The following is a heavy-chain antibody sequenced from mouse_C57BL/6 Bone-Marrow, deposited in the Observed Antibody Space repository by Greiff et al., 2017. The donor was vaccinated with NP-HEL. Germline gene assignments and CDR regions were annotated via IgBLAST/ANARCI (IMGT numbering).Heavy chain of an antibody. Sequence: VKLQESGAELARPGASVKLSCKASGYTFTSYGISWVKQRTGQGLEWIGEIYPRSGNTYYNEKFKGKATLTADKSSSTAYMELRSLTSEDSAVYFCARRMVTTVAYYFDYWGQGTTLTVSS. CDR1: GYTFTSYG. CDR3: ARRMVTTVAYYFDY. D-gene: IGHD1-1*01. J-gene: IGHJ2*01. V-gene: IGHV1-81*01. CDR2: IYPRSGNT.